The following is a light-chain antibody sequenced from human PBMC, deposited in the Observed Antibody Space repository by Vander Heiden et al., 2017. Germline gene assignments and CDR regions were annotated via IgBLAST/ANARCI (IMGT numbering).Light chain of an antibody. CDR1: QSISSY. V-gene: IGKV1-39*01. J-gene: IGKJ1*01. CDR2: AAS. Sequence: DIQMTQSPSSLSAYVGDRVTITCRASQSISSYLNWYQQKPGKAPKLLVYAASRLQSGVPSRFSGSGSGTDFTLTISRLQPEDFATYYCQQSESTSWTFGQGTKVEIK. CDR3: QQSESTSWT.